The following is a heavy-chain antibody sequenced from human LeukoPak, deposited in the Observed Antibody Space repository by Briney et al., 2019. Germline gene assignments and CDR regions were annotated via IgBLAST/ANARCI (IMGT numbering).Heavy chain of an antibody. Sequence: ASVKVSCKASGYTFTGYYMHWVRQAPGQGLEWMGWINPNSGGTNYAQKFQGRVTMTGDTSISTAYMELSRLRSDDTAVYYCARTSSGWYRDDAFDIWGQGTMVTVSS. V-gene: IGHV1-2*02. CDR2: INPNSGGT. CDR3: ARTSSGWYRDDAFDI. CDR1: GYTFTGYY. J-gene: IGHJ3*02. D-gene: IGHD6-19*01.